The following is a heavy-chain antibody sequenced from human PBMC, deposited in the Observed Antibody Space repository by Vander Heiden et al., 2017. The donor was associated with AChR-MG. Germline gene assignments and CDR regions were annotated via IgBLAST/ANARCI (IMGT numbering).Heavy chain of an antibody. CDR1: GFTFSNAW. CDR2: IKSKTDGGTT. J-gene: IGHJ6*02. V-gene: IGHV3-15*01. Sequence: EVQLVESGGGLVKPGGSLRLSCAAAGFTFSNAWMSWVRQAPGKGLEWVGRIKSKTDGGTTDYAAPVKGRFTISRDDSKNTLYLQMNSLKTEDTAVYYCTTESDYYGMDVWGQGTTVTVSS. CDR3: TTESDYYGMDV.